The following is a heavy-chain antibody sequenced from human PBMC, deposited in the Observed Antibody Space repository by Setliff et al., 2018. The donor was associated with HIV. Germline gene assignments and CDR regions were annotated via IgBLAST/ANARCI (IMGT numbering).Heavy chain of an antibody. V-gene: IGHV1-46*01. J-gene: IGHJ4*02. D-gene: IGHD1-26*01. Sequence: GRSVKVSCKASGYTFPSYYMHWVRQAPGQGLEWMGIINPSGGSTSYARKFQGRVTMTRDTSTSTVYRELSSLRSEYTAVYYCSRDGARIVGAVPPTAPDYWGQGTLVTVSS. CDR1: GYTFPSYY. CDR2: INPSGGST. CDR3: SRDGARIVGAVPPTAPDY.